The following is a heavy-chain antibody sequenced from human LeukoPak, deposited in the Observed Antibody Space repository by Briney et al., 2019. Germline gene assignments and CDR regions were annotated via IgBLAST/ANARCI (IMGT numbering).Heavy chain of an antibody. CDR1: GGSISSYY. J-gene: IGHJ4*02. CDR3: ARHSSDYYGPFDY. V-gene: IGHV4-59*08. Sequence: SETLSLTCTVSGGSISSYYWSWIRQPPGKGLEWIGYIYYSGSTNYNPSLKSRVTISVDTSKNQFSLKLSSVTAADTAVYFCARHSSDYYGPFDYWGQGTLVTVSS. CDR2: IYYSGST. D-gene: IGHD4-17*01.